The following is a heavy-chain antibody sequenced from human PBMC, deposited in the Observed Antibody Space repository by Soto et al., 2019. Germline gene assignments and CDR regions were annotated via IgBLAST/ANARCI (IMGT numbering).Heavy chain of an antibody. J-gene: IGHJ5*02. CDR1: GFSLSTSGMC. D-gene: IGHD5-12*01. CDR3: ARIILRRGYSGYDDWFDP. CDR2: IDWDDDK. V-gene: IGHV2-70*01. Sequence: SGPTLVNPTQTLTLTCTFSGFSLSTSGMCVSWIRQPPGKALEWLALIDWDDDKYYSTSLKTRLTISKDTSKNQVVLTMTNMDPVDTATYYCARIILRRGYSGYDDWFDPWGQGTLVTVSS.